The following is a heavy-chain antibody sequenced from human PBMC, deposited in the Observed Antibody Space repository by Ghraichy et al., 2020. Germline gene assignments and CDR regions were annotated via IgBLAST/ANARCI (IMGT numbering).Heavy chain of an antibody. D-gene: IGHD5/OR15-5a*01. Sequence: GGSLRLSCAASGFTFSSYSMNWVRQAPGKGLEWVSSISSSSSYIYYADSVKGRFTISRDNAKNSLYLQMNSLRAEDTAVYYCARVVCLTPEVDYWGQGTLVTVSS. V-gene: IGHV3-21*01. CDR2: ISSSSSYI. CDR1: GFTFSSYS. J-gene: IGHJ4*02. CDR3: ARVVCLTPEVDY.